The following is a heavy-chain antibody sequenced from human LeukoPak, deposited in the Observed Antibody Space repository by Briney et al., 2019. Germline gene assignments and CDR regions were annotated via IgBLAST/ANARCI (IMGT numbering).Heavy chain of an antibody. CDR2: IYYSGST. CDR1: GGSISSYY. D-gene: IGHD3-22*01. V-gene: IGHV4-59*12. J-gene: IGHJ6*03. Sequence: SETLSLTCTVSGGSISSYYWSWIRQPPGKGLEWIGYIYYSGSTNYNPSLKSRVTISVDTSKNQFSLKLSSVPAAETAVYYCAAGRITMISALDYYYMDVWGKGTTVTVSS. CDR3: AAGRITMISALDYYYMDV.